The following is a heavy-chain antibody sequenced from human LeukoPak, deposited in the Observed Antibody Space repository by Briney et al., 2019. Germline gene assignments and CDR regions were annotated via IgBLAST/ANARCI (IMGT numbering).Heavy chain of an antibody. J-gene: IGHJ4*02. CDR1: GFTFSSYA. D-gene: IGHD3-3*01. CDR3: AKRAAYYDFWSSYSALDY. V-gene: IGHV3-23*01. Sequence: GGSLRLSCAASGFTFSSYAMSWVRQAPGKGLEWVSAISGSGGSTYYADSVKGRFTISRDNSKNTLYLQMNSLGAEDTAVYYCAKRAAYYDFWSSYSALDYWGQGTLVTVSS. CDR2: ISGSGGST.